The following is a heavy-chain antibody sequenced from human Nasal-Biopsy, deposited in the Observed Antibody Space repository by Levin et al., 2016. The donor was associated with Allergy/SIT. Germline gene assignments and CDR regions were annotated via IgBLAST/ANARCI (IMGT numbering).Heavy chain of an antibody. CDR1: GFTFTDYY. J-gene: IGHJ4*02. D-gene: IGHD6-13*01. V-gene: IGHV3-11*01. CDR2: ISALGTTI. CDR3: AATSKYRSSCQIDH. Sequence: GESLKISCATSGFTFTDYYLNWIRRAPGKGLESVAYISALGTTIKYADSVRGRFTISRDNAKDTLYLHMTSLRADDTAMYYCAATSKYRSSCQIDHWGQGTLVTVSS.